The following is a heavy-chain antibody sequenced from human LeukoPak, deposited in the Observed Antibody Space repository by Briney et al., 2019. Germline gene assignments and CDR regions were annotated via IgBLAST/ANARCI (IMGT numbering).Heavy chain of an antibody. Sequence: SETLSLTCAVYGGSFSGYYWSWIRQPPGKGLEWIGEINHSGSTNYNPSLKSRVTISVDTSKNQFSLKLSSVTAADTAVYYCASATGTERWFDPWGKGTLVTVSS. J-gene: IGHJ5*02. CDR1: GGSFSGYY. CDR3: ASATGTERWFDP. CDR2: INHSGST. D-gene: IGHD1-1*01. V-gene: IGHV4-34*01.